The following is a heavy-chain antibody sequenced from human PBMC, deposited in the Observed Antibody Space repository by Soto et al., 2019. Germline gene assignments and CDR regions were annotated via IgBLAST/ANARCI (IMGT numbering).Heavy chain of an antibody. Sequence: EVQMLEFGGCLVQPGGSLRLSYAASGFTFSSYAMSWVCQAPGKGLEWVSAISGSGGSTYYADSVKGRFTISRDKSKNTLYLQMNSMRAEDSAVYYCAKGDACSGGSCYRDVDHCGQGTLVIVSS. CDR3: AKGDACSGGSCYRDVDH. J-gene: IGHJ4*02. D-gene: IGHD2-15*01. V-gene: IGHV3-23*01. CDR2: ISGSGGST. CDR1: GFTFSSYA.